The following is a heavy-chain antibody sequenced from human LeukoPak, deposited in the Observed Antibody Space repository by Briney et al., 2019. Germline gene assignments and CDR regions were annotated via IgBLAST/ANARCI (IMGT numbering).Heavy chain of an antibody. CDR3: ARHGLYDSSALDAFDI. V-gene: IGHV4-39*01. CDR1: GFTFSNYW. CDR2: SYYSGST. Sequence: GSLRLSCEASGFTFSNYWMSWVRQGPGKGLERSGSSYYSGSTYYNPSLKSRVTISVDTSKNQFSLKLSSVTAADTAVYYCARHGLYDSSALDAFDIWGQGTMVTVSS. J-gene: IGHJ3*02. D-gene: IGHD3-22*01.